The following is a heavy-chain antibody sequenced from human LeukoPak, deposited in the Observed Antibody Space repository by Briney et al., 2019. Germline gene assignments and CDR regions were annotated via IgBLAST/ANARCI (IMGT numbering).Heavy chain of an antibody. J-gene: IGHJ6*03. Sequence: ASVKVSCKASGYTFTSYYMHWVRQAPGQGLEWMGIINPSGGSTSYAQKFQGRVTMTRDMSTNTVYMELSSLRSEDTAVYYCAREQTPGSYYNTIYYYYYYMDVWGKGTTVTVSS. CDR2: INPSGGST. CDR3: AREQTPGSYYNTIYYYYYYMDV. V-gene: IGHV1-46*01. CDR1: GYTFTSYY. D-gene: IGHD3-10*01.